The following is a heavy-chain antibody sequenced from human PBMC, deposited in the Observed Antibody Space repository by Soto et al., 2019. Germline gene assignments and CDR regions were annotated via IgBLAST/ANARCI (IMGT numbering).Heavy chain of an antibody. D-gene: IGHD6-19*01. CDR1: GDSVSSNSAA. V-gene: IGHV6-1*01. CDR3: ARDKGSASSGWYYGMDV. Sequence: SQTLSLTCAISGDSVSSNSAAWNWIRQSPSRGLEWLGRTCYRSKWYNDYAVSVKSRITINPDTSKNQFSLQLNSVTPEDTAVYYCARDKGSASSGWYYGMDVWGQGTTVTVSS. CDR2: TCYRSKWYN. J-gene: IGHJ6*02.